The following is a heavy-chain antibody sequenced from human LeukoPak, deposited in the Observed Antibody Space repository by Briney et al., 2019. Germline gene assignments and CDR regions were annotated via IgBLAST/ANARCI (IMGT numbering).Heavy chain of an antibody. Sequence: GGSLRLSCAASGFTFSSYEMNWVRQAPGKGLEWVSYISSSGSTIYYADSVKGRFTISRDNSKNTLFLEMNSLRVEDTAVYYCAKGRGFRVWDPWDNWGQGALITVSS. D-gene: IGHD3-16*01. CDR2: ISSSGSTI. J-gene: IGHJ4*02. V-gene: IGHV3-48*03. CDR1: GFTFSSYE. CDR3: AKGRGFRVWDPWDN.